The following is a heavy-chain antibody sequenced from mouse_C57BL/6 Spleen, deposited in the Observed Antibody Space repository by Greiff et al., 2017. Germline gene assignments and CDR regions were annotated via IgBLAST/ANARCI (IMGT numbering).Heavy chain of an antibody. D-gene: IGHD2-12*01. V-gene: IGHV5-16*01. Sequence: EVKLMESEGGLVQPGSSMKLSCTASGFTFSDYYMAWVRQVPEKGLEWVANINYDGSSTYYLDSLKSRFIISRDNAKKILYLQMSSLKSEDTATYYCARDGHDDYAMDYWGQGTSVTVSS. CDR1: GFTFSDYY. CDR2: INYDGSST. CDR3: ARDGHDDYAMDY. J-gene: IGHJ4*01.